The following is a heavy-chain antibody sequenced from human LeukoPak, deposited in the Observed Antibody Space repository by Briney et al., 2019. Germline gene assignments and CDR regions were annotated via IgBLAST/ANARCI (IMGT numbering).Heavy chain of an antibody. J-gene: IGHJ3*02. CDR1: AFTFNTYA. D-gene: IGHD2-2*01. CDR3: ARDLPNCSSTSCYFGAFDI. CDR2: INYDGTNT. V-gene: IGHV3-30*02. Sequence: GGSLRLSCAASAFTFNTYAMHWVRQAPGKGLEWVAFINYDGTNTYYADSVKGRFTISRDNSKNTLYLQMNSLRAEDTAVYYCARDLPNCSSTSCYFGAFDIWGQGTMVTVSS.